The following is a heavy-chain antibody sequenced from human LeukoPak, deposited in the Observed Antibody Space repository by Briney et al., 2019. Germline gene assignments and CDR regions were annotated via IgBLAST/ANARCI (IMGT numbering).Heavy chain of an antibody. V-gene: IGHV4-4*02. CDR1: GGSISNTNW. CDR3: AREGGPYRPLDY. J-gene: IGHJ4*02. CDR2: VNLQGST. Sequence: PSGTLSLACGVSGGSISNTNWWTWVRQPPGMGLEWIGEVNLQGSTNYNPSLKSRVAISVDKSENHISLKLTSVTAADTAVYYCAREGGPYRPLDYSGQGTLVTVAS.